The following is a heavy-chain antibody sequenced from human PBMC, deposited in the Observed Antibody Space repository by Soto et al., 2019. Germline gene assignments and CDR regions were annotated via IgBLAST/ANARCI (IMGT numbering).Heavy chain of an antibody. Sequence: GGSLRLSCAASGFTFSRYAMNWVRQAPGKGLEWVSVFSGTGDFAYYADSVKGRFTISRDNSKNKNTLYLQMNSLRAEDTAVYYCAKGFWAVAGTRYFDYWGQGTLVTVSS. J-gene: IGHJ4*02. CDR3: AKGFWAVAGTRYFDY. D-gene: IGHD6-19*01. CDR2: FSGTGDFA. V-gene: IGHV3-23*01. CDR1: GFTFSRYA.